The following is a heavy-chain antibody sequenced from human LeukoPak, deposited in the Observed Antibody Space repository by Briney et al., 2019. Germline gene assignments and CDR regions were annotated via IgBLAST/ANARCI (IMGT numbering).Heavy chain of an antibody. J-gene: IGHJ2*01. Sequence: PGGSLRLSCAASGFTFSDHYMDWVRQAPGKGLEWVGRTRNKANSYTTEYAASVKGRFTISRDDSKNSLYLQMNSLKTEDTAVYYCARVTLGSSGSPRNDWYFDLWGRGTLVTVSS. CDR3: ARVTLGSSGSPRNDWYFDL. D-gene: IGHD6-25*01. V-gene: IGHV3-72*01. CDR2: TRNKANSYTT. CDR1: GFTFSDHY.